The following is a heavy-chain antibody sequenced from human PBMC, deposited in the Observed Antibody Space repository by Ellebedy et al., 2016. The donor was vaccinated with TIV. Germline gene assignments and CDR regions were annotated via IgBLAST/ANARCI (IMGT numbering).Heavy chain of an antibody. Sequence: GESLKISXTASGFTFGDYAMSWVRQAPGKGLEWVSFIRSKAYGGTTEYAASVKGRFTISRDDSKSIAYLQMNSLKAEDTAVYYCTRDLTTLAAAGTGIYYYTMDYWGQGTLVTVSS. CDR1: GFTFGDYA. D-gene: IGHD6-13*01. V-gene: IGHV3-49*04. CDR3: TRDLTTLAAAGTGIYYYTMDY. CDR2: IRSKAYGGTT. J-gene: IGHJ4*02.